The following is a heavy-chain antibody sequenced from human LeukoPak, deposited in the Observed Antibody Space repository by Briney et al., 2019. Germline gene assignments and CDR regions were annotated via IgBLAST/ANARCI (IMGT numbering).Heavy chain of an antibody. CDR2: INHSGST. D-gene: IGHD5-18*01. CDR1: GGSFSGYY. V-gene: IGHV4-34*01. CDR3: ASRTAMVTWAY. J-gene: IGHJ4*02. Sequence: PSETLSLTCAVYGGSFSGYYWSWIRQPPGKGLEWIGEINHSGSTNYNPSLKSRVTISVDTSKNQFSLKLSSMTAADTAVYYCASRTAMVTWAYSGQGSLVTVSS.